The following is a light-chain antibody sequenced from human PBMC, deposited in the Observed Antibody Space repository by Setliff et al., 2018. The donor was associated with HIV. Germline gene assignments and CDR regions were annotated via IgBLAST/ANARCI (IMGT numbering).Light chain of an antibody. CDR2: EVS. CDR1: STDVGGYDH. J-gene: IGLJ1*01. V-gene: IGLV2-8*01. CDR3: SSYTSSSTRV. Sequence: QSVLTQPPSASGSPGQSVTISCTGASTDVGGYDHVSWYQQHPGKPPKVVISEVSQRPSGVPDRFSGSKSGNTAFLTVSGLQAEDEADYYCSSYTSSSTRVFGTGTKVTVL.